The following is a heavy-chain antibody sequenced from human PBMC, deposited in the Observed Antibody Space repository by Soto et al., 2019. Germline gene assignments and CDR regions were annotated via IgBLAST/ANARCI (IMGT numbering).Heavy chain of an antibody. CDR1: GYTFTNYA. CDR3: ARGAHLPCGELSSFDY. V-gene: IGHV1-3*01. D-gene: IGHD3-10*01. Sequence: QVQLVQSGTEVKKPGASVKVSCKASGYTFTNYAMHWVRQAPGQRLECMGWINACNGNTKYSQKFQGRVTITRDTYASTAYMELGSLRSEGTAVYYCARGAHLPCGELSSFDYCGQGTLVTVSS. CDR2: INACNGNT. J-gene: IGHJ4*02.